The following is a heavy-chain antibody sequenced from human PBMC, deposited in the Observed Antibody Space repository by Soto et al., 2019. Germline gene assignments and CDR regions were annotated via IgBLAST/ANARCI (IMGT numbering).Heavy chain of an antibody. J-gene: IGHJ6*04. Sequence: SETLSLTCGDNGGSFSGYYWSWIRQPPGKGLEWIGEISQSGGTNYNPSLKSRVTISADTSKNQFSLRLRSVTAADTAVYYCAGAPGQLFNYYHYGLDVWGKGPTVTVSS. CDR1: GGSFSGYY. V-gene: IGHV4-34*01. CDR3: AGAPGQLFNYYHYGLDV. CDR2: ISQSGGT. D-gene: IGHD3-10*01.